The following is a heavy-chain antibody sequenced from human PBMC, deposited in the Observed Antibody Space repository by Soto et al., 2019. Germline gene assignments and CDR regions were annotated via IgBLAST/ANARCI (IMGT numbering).Heavy chain of an antibody. CDR2: IKQDGTET. CDR1: GFTFRNFW. CDR3: ARENYFDY. J-gene: IGHJ4*02. Sequence: GGSLRLSCAGSGFTFRNFWMGWVRQAPGKRLEWVANIKQDGTETSYADSVKGRFTVPRDNAKYSLYLQMNSLGADDTAVYYCARENYFDYWGQGALVTVSS. V-gene: IGHV3-7*01.